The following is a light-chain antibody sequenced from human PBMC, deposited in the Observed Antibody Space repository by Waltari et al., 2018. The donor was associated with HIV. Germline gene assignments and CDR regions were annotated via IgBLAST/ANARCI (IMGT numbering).Light chain of an antibody. V-gene: IGLV2-14*01. CDR2: EVI. CDR1: SSAVGAYKY. Sequence: QSALTQPASVSGSPGQSITISCTGTSSAVGAYKYVPWYQQPPAKVPKLIIYEVINRPSGVANRFSGSKSGNTASPTISGLQTEDEADYYCSSYTSAETVVFGGGTRVTVL. CDR3: SSYTSAETVV. J-gene: IGLJ1*01.